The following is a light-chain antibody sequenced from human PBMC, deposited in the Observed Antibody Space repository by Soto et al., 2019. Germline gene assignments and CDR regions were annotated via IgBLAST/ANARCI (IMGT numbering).Light chain of an antibody. V-gene: IGKV1-17*03. CDR1: QDSRNS. CDR3: LHHISFPLT. J-gene: IGKJ1*01. Sequence: DIQMTQSPSAMSASVGDRVTITWRASQDSRNSLGWFQQKPGKVPKRLIHAASSLQCGVPSRFRGGGSGTEFTRTIISLQPKDFETYYCLHHISFPLTFGQGNKVEIK. CDR2: AAS.